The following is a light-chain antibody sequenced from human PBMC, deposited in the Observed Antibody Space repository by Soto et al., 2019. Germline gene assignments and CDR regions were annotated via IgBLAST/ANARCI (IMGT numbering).Light chain of an antibody. Sequence: SALTQPPSVSESPGQSVTISCTGTSTDFVSYNRVSWYQQPPGTAPKLMIYEVSKRPSGVPDRFSGSKSGNTASLTISGLQAADEADYYCSLYTSENAYVFGTGTKVTVL. CDR3: SLYTSENAYV. V-gene: IGLV2-18*01. CDR2: EVS. CDR1: STDFVSYNR. J-gene: IGLJ1*01.